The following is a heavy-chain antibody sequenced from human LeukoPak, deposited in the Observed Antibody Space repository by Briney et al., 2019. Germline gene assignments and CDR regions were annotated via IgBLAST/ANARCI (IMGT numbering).Heavy chain of an antibody. Sequence: ASVKVSCKASDYTFTSYGISWVRQAPEQGLEWMGWISPYSDNTNYAQNLQGRVTMTTDTSTSTAYMELRSLTSDDTAMYYCARGGPFSIAAARVYYFDYWGQGTLVTVSS. CDR1: DYTFTSYG. V-gene: IGHV1-18*01. CDR2: ISPYSDNT. D-gene: IGHD6-13*01. CDR3: ARGGPFSIAAARVYYFDY. J-gene: IGHJ4*02.